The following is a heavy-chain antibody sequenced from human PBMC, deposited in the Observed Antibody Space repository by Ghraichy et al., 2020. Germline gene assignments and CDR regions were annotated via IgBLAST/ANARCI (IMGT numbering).Heavy chain of an antibody. Sequence: GGSLRLSCAASGFTIGPYCMTWVRQAPGKGLEWVANIKKDGSENYYVDSLRGRFTISRDNAKNSLYLQMNFLRAEDTAVYYCTSAFNVVNDAFDFWGQGTMVTVSS. CDR1: GFTIGPYC. J-gene: IGHJ3*01. CDR2: IKKDGSEN. V-gene: IGHV3-7*03. CDR3: TSAFNVVNDAFDF. D-gene: IGHD2-8*01.